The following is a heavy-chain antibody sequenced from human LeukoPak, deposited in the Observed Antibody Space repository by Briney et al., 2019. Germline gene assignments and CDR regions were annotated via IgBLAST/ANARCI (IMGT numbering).Heavy chain of an antibody. V-gene: IGHV3-15*01. CDR2: IKSKTDGGTT. D-gene: IGHD3-22*01. J-gene: IGHJ3*02. CDR3: TTAWLPPTYYYDSSGYWGAFDI. CDR1: GFTFSNAW. Sequence: PGGSLRLSCAASGFTFSNAWMSWVRQAPGKGLEWVGRIKSKTDGGTTDYAAPVKGRFTISRDDSKNTLYLQMNSLKTEDTAVYYCTTAWLPPTYYYDSSGYWGAFDIWGQGTMVTVSS.